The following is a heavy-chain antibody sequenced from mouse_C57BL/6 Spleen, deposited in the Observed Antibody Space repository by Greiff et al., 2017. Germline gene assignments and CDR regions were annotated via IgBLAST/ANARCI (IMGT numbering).Heavy chain of an antibody. CDR2: IYPGDGDT. V-gene: IGHV1-82*01. CDR1: GYAFSSSW. CDR3: LYEGFAY. J-gene: IGHJ3*01. Sequence: QVQLKESGPELVKPGASVKISCKASGYAFSSSWMNWVKQRPGKGLEWIGRIYPGDGDTNYNGKFKGKATLTADKSSSTAYMQLSKLTSEDSAVXFCLYEGFAYWGQGTLVTVSA. D-gene: IGHD1-1*01.